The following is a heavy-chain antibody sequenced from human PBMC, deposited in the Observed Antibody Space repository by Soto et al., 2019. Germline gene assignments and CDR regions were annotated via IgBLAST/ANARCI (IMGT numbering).Heavy chain of an antibody. CDR1: GFTFSNYG. CDR2: ISYDGSHE. CDR3: AKAPKCSTIGSHFVDNWFDP. J-gene: IGHJ5*02. Sequence: QVQLVESGGGVVQPGRSLRLSCAASGFTFSNYGMHWVRQTPGKGLEWVAVISYDGSHEFYTDSVKGRFTISRENSKNTLYLQMNSLKTEDTAMYYCAKAPKCSTIGSHFVDNWFDPWGQGALVTVSS. V-gene: IGHV3-30*18. D-gene: IGHD1-26*01.